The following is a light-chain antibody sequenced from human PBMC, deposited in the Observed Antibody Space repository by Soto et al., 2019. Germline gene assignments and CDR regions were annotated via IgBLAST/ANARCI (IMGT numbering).Light chain of an antibody. V-gene: IGKV2-30*02. Sequence: DIVVTQSPLTLPVTPGETASISCRSSQSLLHSNGYNYLDWYLQRPGQSPRRLIYKVSNRDSGAPDRFSGSGSGTDFTLKISRVEAEDVGVYYCVQTIHWPWTFGQGTKVDIK. J-gene: IGKJ1*01. CDR1: QSLLHSNGYNY. CDR3: VQTIHWPWT. CDR2: KVS.